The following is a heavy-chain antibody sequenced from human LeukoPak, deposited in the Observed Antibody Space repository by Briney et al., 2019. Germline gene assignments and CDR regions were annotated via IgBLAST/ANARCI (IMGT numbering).Heavy chain of an antibody. J-gene: IGHJ5*02. CDR3: ARGYSSSWYFNWFDP. Sequence: SETLSLTCTVSGGSISSSSYYWGWIRQPPGKGLEWIGSIYYSGSTYYNPSLKSRVTISVDTSKNQFSLKLPSVTAADTAVYYCARGYSSSWYFNWFDPWGQGTLVTVSS. V-gene: IGHV4-39*07. CDR1: GGSISSSSYY. CDR2: IYYSGST. D-gene: IGHD6-13*01.